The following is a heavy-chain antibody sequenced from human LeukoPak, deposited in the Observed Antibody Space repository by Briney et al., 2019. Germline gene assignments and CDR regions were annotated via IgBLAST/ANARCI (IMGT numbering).Heavy chain of an antibody. CDR2: ISSSSSTI. V-gene: IGHV3-48*02. CDR3: ARELLGYCSSTSCYTPWFDP. D-gene: IGHD2-2*02. J-gene: IGHJ5*02. Sequence: GGSLRLSCAASGFTFSSYSMNWFRQAPGKGLEWVSYISSSSSTIYYADSVKGRFTISRDNAKNSLYLQMNSPRDEDTAVYYCARELLGYCSSTSCYTPWFDPWGQGTLVTVSS. CDR1: GFTFSSYS.